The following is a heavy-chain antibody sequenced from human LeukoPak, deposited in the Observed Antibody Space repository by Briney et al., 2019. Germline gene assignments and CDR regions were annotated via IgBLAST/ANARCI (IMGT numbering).Heavy chain of an antibody. V-gene: IGHV4-59*08. J-gene: IGHJ6*02. D-gene: IGHD3-10*02. Sequence: SETLSLTCTVSGDSISSSYWSWIRQPPGKGLEWIGYISYSGSTSSNPSLRSRVTISVDASKNQFSLKLSSVTAADTAVYYCARHEADLALVFGEFVNYYYGMDVWGQGTTVTVSS. CDR2: ISYSGST. CDR1: GDSISSSY. CDR3: ARHEADLALVFGEFVNYYYGMDV.